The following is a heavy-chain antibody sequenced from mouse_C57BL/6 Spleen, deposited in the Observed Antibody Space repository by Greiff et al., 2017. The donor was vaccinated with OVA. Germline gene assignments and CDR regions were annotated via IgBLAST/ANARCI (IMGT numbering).Heavy chain of an antibody. CDR3: ARDSNSYYFDY. J-gene: IGHJ2*01. CDR2: INPNNGGT. D-gene: IGHD2-5*01. V-gene: IGHV1-26*01. CDR1: GYTFTDYY. Sequence: EVQLQQSGPELVKPGASVKISCKASGYTFTDYYMNWVKQSPGKSLEWIGDINPNNGGTSYNQKFKGKATLTVDKSSSTAYMELRSLTSEDSAVYYCARDSNSYYFDYWGQGTTLTVSS.